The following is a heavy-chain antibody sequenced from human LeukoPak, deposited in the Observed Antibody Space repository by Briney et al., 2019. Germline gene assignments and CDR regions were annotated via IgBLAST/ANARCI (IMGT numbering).Heavy chain of an antibody. CDR3: ARDREVAVAGTDY. CDR1: GGSISSGDYY. CDR2: IYYSGST. J-gene: IGHJ4*02. V-gene: IGHV4-30-4*08. Sequence: SSETLSLTCTVSGGSISSGDYYWSWIRQPPGKGLEWIGYIYYSGSTYYNPSLKSRVTISVDTSKNQFSLKLSSVTAADTAVYYCARDREVAVAGTDYWGQGTLVTVSS. D-gene: IGHD6-19*01.